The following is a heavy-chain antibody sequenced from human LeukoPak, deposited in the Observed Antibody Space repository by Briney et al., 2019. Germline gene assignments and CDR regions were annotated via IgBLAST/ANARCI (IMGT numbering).Heavy chain of an antibody. J-gene: IGHJ6*02. CDR1: GESFSGYY. V-gene: IGHV4-59*08. CDR3: ARQVSTHYYYYYGMDV. CDR2: IYYSGST. Sequence: SETLSLTCGVVGESFSGYYWSWIRQPPGKGLEWIGYIYYSGSTNYNPSLKSRVTISVDTSKNQFSLKLSSVTAADTAVYYCARQVSTHYYYYYGMDVWGQGTTVTVSS. D-gene: IGHD5/OR15-5a*01.